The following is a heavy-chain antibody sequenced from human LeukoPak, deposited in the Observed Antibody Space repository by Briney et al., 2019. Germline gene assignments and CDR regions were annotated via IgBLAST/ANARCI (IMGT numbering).Heavy chain of an antibody. CDR2: MNPNSGNT. V-gene: IGHV1-8*01. CDR3: ARGVPYYDFWNGYYMDY. Sequence: ASVKVSCKASGYTFTSYDINWVRQATGQGLEWMGWMNPNSGNTGYAQKFQGRVTMTRNTSISTAYMELSSLRSEDTAVYYCARGVPYYDFWNGYYMDYWGQGTLVTVSS. J-gene: IGHJ4*02. D-gene: IGHD3-3*01. CDR1: GYTFTSYD.